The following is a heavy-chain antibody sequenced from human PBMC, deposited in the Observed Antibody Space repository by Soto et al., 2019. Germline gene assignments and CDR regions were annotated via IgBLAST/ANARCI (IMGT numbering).Heavy chain of an antibody. CDR3: AKADDILTGYSIAYYFDH. D-gene: IGHD3-9*01. CDR1: VFTFSSYA. V-gene: IGHV3-23*01. CDR2: ISGSGGST. J-gene: IGHJ4*02. Sequence: GGSLRLSCAASVFTFSSYAMSWVRQAPGKGLEWVSAISGSGGSTYYADSVKGRFTISRDNSKNTLYLQMNSLRAEDTAVYYCAKADDILTGYSIAYYFDHWGQGPLVTVSS.